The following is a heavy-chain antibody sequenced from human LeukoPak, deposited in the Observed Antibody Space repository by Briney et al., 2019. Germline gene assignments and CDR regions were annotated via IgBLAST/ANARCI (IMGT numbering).Heavy chain of an antibody. D-gene: IGHD6-19*01. J-gene: IGHJ4*02. Sequence: GGSLRLSCAASGFTFRNYLMNWVRQAPGKGLEWVSFISSTGGTIYYADSVKGRFTISRDNAKNSLYLQMNSLRAEDTAVYYCARVVSGWYSVGPFDYWGQGTLVTVSS. CDR1: GFTFRNYL. CDR3: ARVVSGWYSVGPFDY. CDR2: ISSTGGTI. V-gene: IGHV3-48*04.